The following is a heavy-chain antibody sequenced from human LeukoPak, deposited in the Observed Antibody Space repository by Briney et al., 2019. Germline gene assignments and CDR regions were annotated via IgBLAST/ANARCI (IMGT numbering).Heavy chain of an antibody. CDR3: ARGELGDSSGFSFFDY. Sequence: RASVKVSCKASRGTFISYGISWVRQAPGQGLEWMGGVIAIFGRVKYGQKFQGRATITTDESTSTAYMELSSLTSEDTGVYYCARGELGDSSGFSFFDYWGQGTLVTVSS. V-gene: IGHV1-69*05. CDR2: VIAIFGRV. J-gene: IGHJ4*02. D-gene: IGHD3-22*01. CDR1: RGTFISYG.